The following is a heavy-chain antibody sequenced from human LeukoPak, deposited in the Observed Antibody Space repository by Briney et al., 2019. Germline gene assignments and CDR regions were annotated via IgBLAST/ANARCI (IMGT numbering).Heavy chain of an antibody. CDR2: IKDDGNEK. Sequence: GGSLRLSCAASGFSFPNYWMTWVRQAPGKGREGVANIKDDGNEKYYADSVKGRFTISRDNGKNSLDLQMNSLRADDTAFYYCARDTLGEGEDANYAVYYFDYWGQGTVVTVSS. V-gene: IGHV3-7*01. CDR1: GFSFPNYW. D-gene: IGHD4/OR15-4a*01. CDR3: ARDTLGEGEDANYAVYYFDY. J-gene: IGHJ4*02.